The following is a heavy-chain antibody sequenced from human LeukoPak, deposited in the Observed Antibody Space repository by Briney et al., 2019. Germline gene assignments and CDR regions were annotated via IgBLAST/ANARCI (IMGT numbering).Heavy chain of an antibody. D-gene: IGHD2-15*01. CDR2: IKSKTDGGTT. V-gene: IGHV3-15*07. J-gene: IGHJ4*02. CDR1: GFTFSNAW. Sequence: GGSLRLSCAASGFTFSNAWMNWVRQAPGKGLEWVGRIKSKTDGGTTDYAAPVKGRFTISRDDSKNTLYLQMNSLKTEDTAVYYCTTEYGYCSGGSCYPDYFDYWGQGTLVTVSS. CDR3: TTEYGYCSGGSCYPDYFDY.